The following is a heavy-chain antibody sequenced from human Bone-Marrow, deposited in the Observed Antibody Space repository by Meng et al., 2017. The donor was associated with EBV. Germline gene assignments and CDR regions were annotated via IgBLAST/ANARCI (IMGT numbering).Heavy chain of an antibody. D-gene: IGHD6-13*01. CDR2: INHSGST. CDR3: ARGRGYSSPNFDY. CDR1: VGSLSGYY. J-gene: IGHJ4*02. V-gene: IGHV4-34*01. Sequence: QVQLPQWAAGPLKPPAPLSPNCAVYVGSLSGYYWSWIRQPPGKGLEWIGEINHSGSTNYNPSLKSRVTISVDTSKNQFSLKLSSVTAADTAVYYCARGRGYSSPNFDYWGQGTLVTVSS.